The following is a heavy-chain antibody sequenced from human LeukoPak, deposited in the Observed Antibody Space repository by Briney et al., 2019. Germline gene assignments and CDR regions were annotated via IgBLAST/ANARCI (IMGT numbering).Heavy chain of an antibody. CDR3: ASGNTGYDRDSFDI. D-gene: IGHD5-12*01. CDR1: GGSISSGGYS. CDR2: IYHSGST. V-gene: IGHV4-30-2*01. J-gene: IGHJ3*02. Sequence: SETLSLTCAVSGGSISSGGYSWSRVRQPPGEGLEWVGYIYHSGSTYYNPSLQSRVTISLDRSKNQFSLKLSSMTAADTAVYYCASGNTGYDRDSFDIWGQGTMVTV.